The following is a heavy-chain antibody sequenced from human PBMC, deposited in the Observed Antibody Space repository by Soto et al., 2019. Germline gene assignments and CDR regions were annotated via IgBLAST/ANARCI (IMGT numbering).Heavy chain of an antibody. D-gene: IGHD6-19*01. J-gene: IGHJ3*02. CDR2: IIPIFGTA. V-gene: IGHV1-69*13. CDR1: GGTFSSYA. CDR3: ARRTRIAVAEGAFDI. Sequence: ASVKVSCKASGGTFSSYAISWVRQAPGQGLEWMGGIIPIFGTANYAQKFQVRVTITADESTSTAYMELSSLRSEDTAVYYCARRTRIAVAEGAFDIWGQGTMVTVSS.